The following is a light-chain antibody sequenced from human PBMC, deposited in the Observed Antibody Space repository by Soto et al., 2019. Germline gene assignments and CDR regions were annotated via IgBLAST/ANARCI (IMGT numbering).Light chain of an antibody. CDR2: DAS. J-gene: IGKJ5*01. V-gene: IGKV1-12*01. Sequence: DIQMTQSRSSVSASVGDRVTITCRASQGISSWSAWYQKKPGKAPNLLIYDASRLQSGVPSRFSGSGGGTDFTLSISSVQPEDFATYFCQQSYMDPITFGQGTRLEIK. CDR3: QQSYMDPIT. CDR1: QGISSW.